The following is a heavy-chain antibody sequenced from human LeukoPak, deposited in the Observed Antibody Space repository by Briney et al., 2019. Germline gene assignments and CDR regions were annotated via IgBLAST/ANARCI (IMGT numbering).Heavy chain of an antibody. CDR2: IYYSGST. CDR3: ARAIAAAGTYYFDY. D-gene: IGHD6-13*01. V-gene: IGHV4-59*01. Sequence: SETLSLTCTVSGGSISSYCWSWIRQPPGKGLEWIGYIYYSGSTNYNPSLKSRVTISVDTSKNQFSLKLSSVTAADTAVYYCARAIAAAGTYYFDYWGQGTLVTVSS. CDR1: GGSISSYC. J-gene: IGHJ4*02.